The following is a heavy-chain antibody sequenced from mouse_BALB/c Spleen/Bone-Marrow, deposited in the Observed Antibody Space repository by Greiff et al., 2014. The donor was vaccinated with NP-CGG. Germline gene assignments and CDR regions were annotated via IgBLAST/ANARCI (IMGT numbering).Heavy chain of an antibody. CDR2: IDPANGNT. D-gene: IGHD3-2*01. CDR1: GFNIKDTY. Sequence: VQLQQSGAELVKPGASVKLSCTASGFNIKDTYMHWVKQRPEQGLEWIGRIDPANGNTKYDPKFQGKATVTADTSSNTAYLQLSSLTSEDTAVYYCATDSSGYLDYWGQGTTLTVSS. J-gene: IGHJ2*01. CDR3: ATDSSGYLDY. V-gene: IGHV14-3*02.